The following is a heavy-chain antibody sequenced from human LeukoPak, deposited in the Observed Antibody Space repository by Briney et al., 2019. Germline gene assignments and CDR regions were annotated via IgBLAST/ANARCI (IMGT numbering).Heavy chain of an antibody. V-gene: IGHV1-18*01. D-gene: IGHD5-18*01. Sequence: ASVKVSCKASGYTFTSYGISWVRQAPGQGLEWMGWISAYNGSTNYAQKLQGRVTMTTDTSTSTAYMELRSLRSDDTAVYYWARDEMVRYSSGRFDYWGQGTLVTVSS. J-gene: IGHJ4*02. CDR2: ISAYNGST. CDR3: ARDEMVRYSSGRFDY. CDR1: GYTFTSYG.